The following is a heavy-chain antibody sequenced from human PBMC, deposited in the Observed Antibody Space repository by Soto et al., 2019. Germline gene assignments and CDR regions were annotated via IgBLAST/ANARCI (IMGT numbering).Heavy chain of an antibody. D-gene: IGHD3-10*01. CDR3: ANPQYSYYYGSGSYYPTQPINDY. CDR2: ISGSGGST. V-gene: IGHV3-23*01. CDR1: GLTFSSYA. J-gene: IGHJ4*02. Sequence: GGSLRLSCAASGLTFSSYAMSWVRQAPGKGLEWVSAISGSGGSTYYADSVKGRFTISRDNSKNTLYLQMNSLRAEDTAVYYCANPQYSYYYGSGSYYPTQPINDYWGQGTLVTVSS.